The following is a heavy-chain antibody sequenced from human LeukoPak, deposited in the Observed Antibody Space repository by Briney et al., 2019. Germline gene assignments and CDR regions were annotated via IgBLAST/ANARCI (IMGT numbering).Heavy chain of an antibody. Sequence: ASVKVSCKASGYTFTGYYMHWVRQAPGQGLEWMGWINPNSGGTNYVQNFQGRVTMTRDTSISTAYMELSRLRSDDTAVYYCATEPRYYDILTMGADYYYYGMDVWGQGTTVTVSS. J-gene: IGHJ6*02. CDR1: GYTFTGYY. CDR2: INPNSGGT. D-gene: IGHD3-9*01. CDR3: ATEPRYYDILTMGADYYYYGMDV. V-gene: IGHV1-2*02.